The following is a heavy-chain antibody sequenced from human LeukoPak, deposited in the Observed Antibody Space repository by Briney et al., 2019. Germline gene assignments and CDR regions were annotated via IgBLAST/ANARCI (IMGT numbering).Heavy chain of an antibody. CDR2: INSDGSWT. V-gene: IGHV3-74*01. J-gene: IGHJ4*02. D-gene: IGHD2/OR15-2a*01. CDR3: VSFYETY. Sequence: GGSLRLSCAASGNYWVHWVRQVPGKGLVWVTHINSDGSWTSYADSVKGRFTISKDNAKNTVYLQMNSLRAEDTAVYYCVSFYETYWGRGTLVTVSS. CDR1: GNYW.